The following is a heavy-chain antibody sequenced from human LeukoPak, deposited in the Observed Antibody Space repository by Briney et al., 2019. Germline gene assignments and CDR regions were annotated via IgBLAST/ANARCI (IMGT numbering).Heavy chain of an antibody. CDR3: AKEDYDILTGYYPRPVFDY. J-gene: IGHJ4*02. Sequence: GTSLRLSCAASGFIFSKYGMHWVRQAPGKGLEWVAVISYDGSNKYYADSVKGRFTISRDNSKNTLYLQMNSLRAEDTAVYYCAKEDYDILTGYYPRPVFDYWGQGTLVTVSS. CDR2: ISYDGSNK. CDR1: GFIFSKYG. D-gene: IGHD3-9*01. V-gene: IGHV3-30*18.